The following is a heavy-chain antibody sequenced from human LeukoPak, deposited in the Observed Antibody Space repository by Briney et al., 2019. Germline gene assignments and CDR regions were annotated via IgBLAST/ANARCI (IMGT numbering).Heavy chain of an antibody. Sequence: GSLKVSCAASGFTFTSYYMHWVRQVTGQGLQWISSIGTAGDTHNLGPVYDRFTIYRENATSSVDHQKMSVIGGDTAVDFYSRGKRWYGCDFDICGEGTRVTVAS. CDR3: SRGKRWYGCDFDI. J-gene: IGHJ3*02. D-gene: IGHD2-15*01. CDR1: GFTFTSYY. CDR2: IGTAGDT. V-gene: IGHV3-13*01.